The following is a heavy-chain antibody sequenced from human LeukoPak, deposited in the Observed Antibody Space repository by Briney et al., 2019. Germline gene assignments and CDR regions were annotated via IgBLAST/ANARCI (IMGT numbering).Heavy chain of an antibody. V-gene: IGHV1-69*13. CDR2: IIPIFGTA. J-gene: IGHJ4*02. D-gene: IGHD4-17*01. CDR1: GGTFSTYA. CDR3: ASDQGDYGDYLNF. Sequence: SVEVSCKASGGTFSTYAISGVRQAAGQGLEGMGGIIPIFGTANYAQKFQGRVTITADESTSTAYMELSSLRSEDTAVYYCASDQGDYGDYLNFWGQGTLVTVSS.